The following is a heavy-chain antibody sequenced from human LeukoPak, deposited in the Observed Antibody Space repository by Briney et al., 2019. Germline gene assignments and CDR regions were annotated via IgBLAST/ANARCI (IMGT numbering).Heavy chain of an antibody. CDR1: GYSFGSYW. Sequence: NHGESLKISCKGSGYSFGSYWIGWVRQMPGKGLEWMGNIYPGDSDTRYSPSFQGQVTISADKSISTAYLQWSSLKASDTAIYYCARYLGYGGITQKYYFDYWGQGTLVTVSS. J-gene: IGHJ4*02. CDR2: IYPGDSDT. D-gene: IGHD4-23*01. V-gene: IGHV5-51*01. CDR3: ARYLGYGGITQKYYFDY.